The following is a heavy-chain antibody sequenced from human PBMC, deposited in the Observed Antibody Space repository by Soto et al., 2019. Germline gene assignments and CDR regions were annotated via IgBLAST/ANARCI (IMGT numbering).Heavy chain of an antibody. CDR2: IYYSGST. CDR3: ARRGSSSDWFDP. D-gene: IGHD6-6*01. CDR1: GGSISSGGYY. V-gene: IGHV4-31*02. Sequence: PSETLSLTXTVSGGSISSGGYYWSWIRQHPGKGLEWIGYIYYSGSTYYNPSLKSRVTISVDTSKNQFSLKLSSVTAADTAVYYCARRGSSSDWFDPWGQGTLVTVSS. J-gene: IGHJ5*02.